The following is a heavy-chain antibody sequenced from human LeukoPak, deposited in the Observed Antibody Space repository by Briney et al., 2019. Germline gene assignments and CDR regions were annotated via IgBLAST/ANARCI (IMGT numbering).Heavy chain of an antibody. CDR2: ISGNGGSV. CDR3: ARVSGYGGNHPVFDY. Sequence: PGGSLRLSCAASGVTFSRNAMSWVRQAPGKGLEWVSSISGNGGSVYYADSVKGRFTISRDNAKNSLYLQMSSLRAEDTAVYYCARVSGYGGNHPVFDYWGQGTLVTVSS. CDR1: GVTFSRNA. V-gene: IGHV3-23*01. J-gene: IGHJ4*02. D-gene: IGHD4-23*01.